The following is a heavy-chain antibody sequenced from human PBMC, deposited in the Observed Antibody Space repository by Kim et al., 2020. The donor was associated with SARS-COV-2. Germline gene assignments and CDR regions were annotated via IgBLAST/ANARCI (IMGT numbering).Heavy chain of an antibody. CDR3: ARVAIFGPLYYMDV. V-gene: IGHV3-21*01. Sequence: GGSLRLSCAASGFLFKTYTMNWVRQPPGQRLEWVSSIASTSHSIFYADSVKGRFTLSRDNSRNFLYLQMDSLRVEDTAVYYCARVAIFGPLYYMDVWGKG. D-gene: IGHD3-3*01. CDR1: GFLFKTYT. CDR2: IASTSHSI. J-gene: IGHJ6*03.